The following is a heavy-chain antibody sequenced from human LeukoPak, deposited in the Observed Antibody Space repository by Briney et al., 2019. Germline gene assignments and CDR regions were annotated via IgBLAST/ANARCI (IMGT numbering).Heavy chain of an antibody. J-gene: IGHJ6*03. CDR3: ARGLGEFGYMDV. CDR1: GGSISSYY. Sequence: PLETLSLTCTVSGGSISSYYWSWIRQPPGKGLECIGYIYYSGSTNYNPSLKSRVTISVDTSKNQFSLKLSSVTAADTAVYYCARGLGEFGYMDVWGKGTTVTVSS. D-gene: IGHD3-10*01. CDR2: IYYSGST. V-gene: IGHV4-59*01.